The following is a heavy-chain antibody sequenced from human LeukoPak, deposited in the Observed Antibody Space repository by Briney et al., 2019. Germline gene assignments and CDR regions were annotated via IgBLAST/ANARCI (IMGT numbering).Heavy chain of an antibody. V-gene: IGHV3-7*01. CDR3: AREPSSGYDPPGYFDY. Sequence: SGGSLRLSCAASGFTFSSYWMGWVRQAPGKGLEWVANIKQDGSEKYYVDSVKGRFTISRDNAKNSLYLQMNSLRAEDTAVYYCAREPSSGYDPPGYFDYWGQGTLVTVSS. CDR2: IKQDGSEK. CDR1: GFTFSSYW. J-gene: IGHJ4*02. D-gene: IGHD5-12*01.